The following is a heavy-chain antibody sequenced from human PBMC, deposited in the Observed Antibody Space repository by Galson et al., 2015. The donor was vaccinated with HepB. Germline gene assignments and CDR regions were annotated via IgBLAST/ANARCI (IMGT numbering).Heavy chain of an antibody. V-gene: IGHV3-48*01. CDR3: AREGPLRYWYFDL. D-gene: IGHD2-15*01. CDR1: GFTFSSYS. Sequence: SLRLSCAASGFTFSSYSMNWVRQAPGKGLEWVSYISSSSSTIYYADSVKGRFTISRDNAKNSLYLQMNSLRAEDTAVYYCAREGPLRYWYFDLWGRGTLVTVSS. J-gene: IGHJ2*01. CDR2: ISSSSSTI.